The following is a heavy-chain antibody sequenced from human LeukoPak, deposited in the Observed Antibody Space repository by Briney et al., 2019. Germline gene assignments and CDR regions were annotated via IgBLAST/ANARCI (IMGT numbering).Heavy chain of an antibody. D-gene: IGHD2-15*01. CDR1: GGTFSSYA. CDR3: ARGGGILLRWFDP. V-gene: IGHV1-69*13. Sequence: GASVKVSCKASGGTFSSYAISWVRQAPGQGLEWMGGIIPIFGTANYAQKFQGRVTITADESTSTAYMELSSLRPEDTAVYYCARGGGILLRWFDPWGQGTLVTVSS. CDR2: IIPIFGTA. J-gene: IGHJ5*02.